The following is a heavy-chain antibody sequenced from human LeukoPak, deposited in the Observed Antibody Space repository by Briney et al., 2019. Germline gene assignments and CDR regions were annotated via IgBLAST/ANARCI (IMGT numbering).Heavy chain of an antibody. CDR3: AKVAPAYSSTYNWFDP. J-gene: IGHJ5*02. D-gene: IGHD6-13*01. V-gene: IGHV3-9*01. CDR1: GFTFDDYA. Sequence: GRSLRLSCAASGFTFDDYAMHWVRQAPGKGLEWVSGISWNSGSIGYADSVKGRFTISRDNAKNSLYLQMNSLRAEDTALYYCAKVAPAYSSTYNWFDPWGQGALVTVSS. CDR2: ISWNSGSI.